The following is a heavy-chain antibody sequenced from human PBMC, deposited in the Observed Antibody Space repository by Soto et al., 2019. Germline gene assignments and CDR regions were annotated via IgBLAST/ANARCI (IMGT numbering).Heavy chain of an antibody. J-gene: IGHJ4*02. CDR3: ARRYYDTLTGLPYYFDS. CDR1: GFSLSTSGMG. D-gene: IGHD3-9*01. V-gene: IGHV2-5*02. CDR2: LYWDDDR. Sequence: QVTLKEAGPTLLKPTQTLTLTCTFSGFSLSTSGMGVGWIRQPPGKALEWLALLYWDDDRRHSPSLKSRLTITKDTSKNHVVLTMTNMDPVDTATYYCARRYYDTLTGLPYYFDSWGQGTLVTVSS.